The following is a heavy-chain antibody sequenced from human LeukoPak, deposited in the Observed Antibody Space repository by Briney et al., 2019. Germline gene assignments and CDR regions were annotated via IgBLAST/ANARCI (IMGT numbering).Heavy chain of an antibody. Sequence: PGGSLRLSCAASGFTFSSYAMTWVRQAPGKGLEWVSAISGSGGSTYYADSVKGRFTISRDNSKNTLYLQMNSLRAEDAAVYYCAKGGSPAALVPPGYWGQGTLVAVSS. J-gene: IGHJ4*02. V-gene: IGHV3-23*01. D-gene: IGHD2-2*01. CDR2: ISGSGGST. CDR1: GFTFSSYA. CDR3: AKGGSPAALVPPGY.